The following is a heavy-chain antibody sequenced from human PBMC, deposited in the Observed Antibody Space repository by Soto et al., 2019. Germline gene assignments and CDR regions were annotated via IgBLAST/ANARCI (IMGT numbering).Heavy chain of an antibody. D-gene: IGHD4-17*01. V-gene: IGHV3-48*03. CDR1: GFTFSSYE. Sequence: GGSLRLSCAASGFTFSSYEMNWVRQAPGKGLEWVSYISSSGSTIYYADSVKGRVTISRDNAKNSLYLQMNSLRAEDTAVYYCARSTVVTPYSDYWDQGTLVTVSS. CDR2: ISSSGSTI. CDR3: ARSTVVTPYSDY. J-gene: IGHJ4*02.